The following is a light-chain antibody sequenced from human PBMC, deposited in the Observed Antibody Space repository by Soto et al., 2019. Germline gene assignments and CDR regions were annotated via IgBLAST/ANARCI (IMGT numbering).Light chain of an antibody. J-gene: IGKJ1*01. CDR2: GAS. Sequence: EIVMTQSPATLSVSPGERATLSCRTSQSVSGNLAWYQQKPGQAPRLLIYGASTRATGIPARFSGGGSGTEFTLTISSLQSEDFAVYYCQQYKNLPPAFGQGTKVEIK. V-gene: IGKV3-15*01. CDR1: QSVSGN. CDR3: QQYKNLPPA.